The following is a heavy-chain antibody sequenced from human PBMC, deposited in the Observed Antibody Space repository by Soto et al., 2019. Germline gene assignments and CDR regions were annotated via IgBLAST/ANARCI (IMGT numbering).Heavy chain of an antibody. Sequence: PSETLSLTCAVSGTSVSSTFWWTWVRQAPGKGLEWIGEIHHTGNPKYNPSLKSRVRMSVDKSNNEFSLKMTSVTAADTAVYYCTTLPPRIVVVLTEIPTWGRGTLVTVSS. J-gene: IGHJ5*02. CDR3: TTLPPRIVVVLTEIPT. CDR1: GTSVSSTFW. CDR2: IHHTGNP. D-gene: IGHD2-21*01. V-gene: IGHV4-4*02.